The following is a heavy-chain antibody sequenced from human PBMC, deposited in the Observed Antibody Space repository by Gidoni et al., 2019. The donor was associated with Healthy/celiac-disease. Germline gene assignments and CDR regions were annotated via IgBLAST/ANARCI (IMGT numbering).Heavy chain of an antibody. CDR1: GFTFSSYG. CDR3: AKEELGYCSGGSCYYDY. V-gene: IGHV3-30*18. J-gene: IGHJ4*02. D-gene: IGHD2-15*01. Sequence: QVQLVESGGGVVEPGRSLRLSCAASGFTFSSYGMHWVRQAPGKGLEWVAVISYDGSNKYYADSVKGRFTISRDNSKNTLYLQMNSLRAEDTAVYYCAKEELGYCSGGSCYYDYWGQGTLVTVSS. CDR2: ISYDGSNK.